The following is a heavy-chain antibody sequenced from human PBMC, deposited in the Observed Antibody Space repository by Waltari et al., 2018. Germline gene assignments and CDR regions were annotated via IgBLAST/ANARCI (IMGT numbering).Heavy chain of an antibody. CDR2: IYYSGST. V-gene: IGHV4-39*01. J-gene: IGHJ4*02. D-gene: IGHD5-12*01. Sequence: QLQLQESGPGLVKPSETLSLTCTVSGGSISSSSYYWGWIRQPPGKGLEWIGSIYYSGSTYYNPSLKSRVTISVDTSKNQFSLKLSSVTAADTAGYYCARHGVATTNFDYWGQGTLVTVSS. CDR1: GGSISSSSYY. CDR3: ARHGVATTNFDY.